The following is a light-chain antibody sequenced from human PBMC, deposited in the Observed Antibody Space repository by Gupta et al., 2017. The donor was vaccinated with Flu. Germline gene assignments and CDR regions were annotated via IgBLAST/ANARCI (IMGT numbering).Light chain of an antibody. Sequence: DVVMTQSPLSLSVTLGQPASISCRSSQGLLHSDGNTFLHWFQQRPGQSLRLLIYKVSNRESGVPDRFSGSGSGTDFTLKISRVEAADVGVYYCMQGTRFPLTFGGGTKVEIK. CDR3: MQGTRFPLT. V-gene: IGKV2-30*02. CDR1: QGLLHSDGNTF. J-gene: IGKJ4*01. CDR2: KVS.